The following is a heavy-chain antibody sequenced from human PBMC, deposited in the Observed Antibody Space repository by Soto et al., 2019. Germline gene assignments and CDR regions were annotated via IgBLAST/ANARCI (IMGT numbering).Heavy chain of an antibody. V-gene: IGHV1-18*04. Sequence: GASVKVSCKASGYSFISYDITWVRQAPGQGLEWMGWISGHNGNTSYAQKLQGRVAMTIDTSTSTAYLELRSLRSDDTAMYYCARGGTVVGTSPFDHWGQGTLVTVSS. CDR2: ISGHNGNT. CDR3: ARGGTVVGTSPFDH. J-gene: IGHJ4*02. CDR1: GYSFISYD. D-gene: IGHD1-26*01.